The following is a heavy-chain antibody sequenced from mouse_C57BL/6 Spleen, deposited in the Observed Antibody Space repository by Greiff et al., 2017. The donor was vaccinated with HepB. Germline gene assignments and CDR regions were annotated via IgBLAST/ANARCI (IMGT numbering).Heavy chain of an antibody. J-gene: IGHJ1*03. CDR3: ASPFTTTVVATDVDV. CDR2: ISSGGSYT. D-gene: IGHD1-1*01. Sequence: EVQVVESGGDLVKPGGSLKLSCAASGFTFSSYGMSWVRQTPDKRLERVATISSGGSYTYYPDSVKGGFTISRDNAKNTLYLQMSILKSEDTAMYYCASPFTTTVVATDVDVWGTGTTVTVSS. CDR1: GFTFSSYG. V-gene: IGHV5-6*01.